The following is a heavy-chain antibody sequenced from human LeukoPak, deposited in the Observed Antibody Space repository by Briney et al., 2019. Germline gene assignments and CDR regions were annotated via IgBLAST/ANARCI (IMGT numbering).Heavy chain of an antibody. V-gene: IGHV3-11*01. D-gene: IGHD6-19*01. J-gene: IGHJ4*02. Sequence: GGSLRLSCVASGFTFSHYYMNWIRQAPGKGLEWVSYISSSGSTVYYADSVKGRFTISRDNAKNSLNLQMDSLRAEDTAVYYCARDGYISYWSQSLGHWGQGTLVTVSS. CDR1: GFTFSHYY. CDR3: ARDGYISYWSQSLGH. CDR2: ISSSGSTV.